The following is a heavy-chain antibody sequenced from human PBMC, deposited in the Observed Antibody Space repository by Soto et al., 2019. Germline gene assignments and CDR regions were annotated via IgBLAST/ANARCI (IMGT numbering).Heavy chain of an antibody. Sequence: SGPTLVNPTQTLTLTCTFSGFSLSTSGVGVGWIRQPPGKALEWLALIYWNDDKRYSPSLKSRLTITKDTSKNQVVLTMTNMDPVDTATYYCAHISDYYDSSGYLDALDYWGQGTLVTVSS. D-gene: IGHD3-22*01. CDR1: GFSLSTSGVG. CDR3: AHISDYYDSSGYLDALDY. CDR2: IYWNDDK. J-gene: IGHJ4*02. V-gene: IGHV2-5*01.